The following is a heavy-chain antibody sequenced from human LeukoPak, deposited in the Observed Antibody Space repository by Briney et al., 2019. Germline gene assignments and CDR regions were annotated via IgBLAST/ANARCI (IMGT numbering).Heavy chain of an antibody. CDR1: GGSISSSSYY. V-gene: IGHV4-39*07. CDR3: ARDGLSYYDSSGYFPLED. Sequence: SETLSLTCTVSGGSISSSSYYWGWIRQPPGKGLEWIGRIYYSGSTYYNPSLKSRVTISVDTSKNQFSLKLSSVTAADTAVYYCARDGLSYYDSSGYFPLEDWGQGTLVTVSS. J-gene: IGHJ4*02. CDR2: IYYSGST. D-gene: IGHD3-22*01.